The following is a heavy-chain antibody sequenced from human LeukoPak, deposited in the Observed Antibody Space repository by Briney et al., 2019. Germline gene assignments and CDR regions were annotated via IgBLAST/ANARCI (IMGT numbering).Heavy chain of an antibody. CDR2: IYYSGST. CDR3: ARARNYYDSSDYYYEGDAFDI. CDR1: GGSISSYH. V-gene: IGHV4-59*01. Sequence: PSETLSLTCTVSGGSISSYHWSWIRQSPGKGLECIGFIYYSGSTNYNPSLKSRVTISVDTSKNQFSLKLSSVTAADTAVYYCARARNYYDSSDYYYEGDAFDIWGQGTMVTVSS. D-gene: IGHD3-22*01. J-gene: IGHJ3*02.